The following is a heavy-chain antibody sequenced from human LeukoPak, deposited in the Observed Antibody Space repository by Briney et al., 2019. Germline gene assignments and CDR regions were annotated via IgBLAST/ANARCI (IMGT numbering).Heavy chain of an antibody. D-gene: IGHD3-22*01. CDR3: ASFGYDSSPWRLDN. V-gene: IGHV4-34*01. J-gene: IGHJ4*02. CDR1: GGSFNGYY. CDR2: INHSGST. Sequence: PSETLPLTYAVYGGSFNGYYWSWIRQPPGKGLEWIGEINHSGSTNYHPSLKSRVTISVDTSKNQFSLKLSSVTAADTAVYYCASFGYDSSPWRLDNWGQGTLVTVSS.